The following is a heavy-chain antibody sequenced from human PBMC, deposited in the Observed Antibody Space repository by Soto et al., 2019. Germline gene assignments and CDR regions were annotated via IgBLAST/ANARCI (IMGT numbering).Heavy chain of an antibody. J-gene: IGHJ5*02. V-gene: IGHV1-69*01. CDR3: ARRPRYYGPGSDKNWFDP. CDR1: GGTFGSYA. D-gene: IGHD3-10*01. CDR2: IIPIFGTA. Sequence: QVQLVQSGAEVKKPGSSVKVSCKASGGTFGSYAISWVRQAPGQGLEWMGGIIPIFGTANYAQKFQGRVTITADESTSTAYMELSSLRSEDTAVYYCARRPRYYGPGSDKNWFDPWGQGTLVTVSS.